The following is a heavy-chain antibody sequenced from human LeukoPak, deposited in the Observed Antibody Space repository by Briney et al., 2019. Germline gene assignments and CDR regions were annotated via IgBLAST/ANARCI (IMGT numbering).Heavy chain of an antibody. CDR2: TYYSGST. D-gene: IGHD3-10*01. Sequence: PSQTLSLTCTVAAGSISSGGYYWSWIRQHPGKGLEWIGYTYYSGSTYYNPSLKSRCTISVDTSKNQFALKLSSVTAADTAVYYCAREAVTMVRGVIITYYFAYWGQGTLVTVSS. V-gene: IGHV4-31*03. CDR3: AREAVTMVRGVIITYYFAY. CDR1: AGSISSGGYY. J-gene: IGHJ4*02.